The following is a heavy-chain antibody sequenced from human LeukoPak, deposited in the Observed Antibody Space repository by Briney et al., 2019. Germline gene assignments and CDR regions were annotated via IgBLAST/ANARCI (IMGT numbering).Heavy chain of an antibody. Sequence: GGSLRLSCAASGFTFSSYSMNWVRQAPGKGLEWVSYISSSSGTIYYADSVKGRFTISRDNAKNSLYLQMNSLRAEDTAMYYCARFAAAGNFDYWGQGTLVTVSS. CDR2: ISSSSGTI. CDR3: ARFAAAGNFDY. V-gene: IGHV3-48*01. CDR1: GFTFSSYS. J-gene: IGHJ4*02. D-gene: IGHD6-13*01.